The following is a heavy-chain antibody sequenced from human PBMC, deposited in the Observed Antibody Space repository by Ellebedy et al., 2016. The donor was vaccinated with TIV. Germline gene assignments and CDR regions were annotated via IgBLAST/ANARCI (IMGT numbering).Heavy chain of an antibody. Sequence: KVSCKGSGYSFTSYWVGWVRQMPGKGLEWMGIIYPGDSDTRYSPSFQGQVTISADKSISTAYLQWSSLKASDIAIYYCARHAFGNYYYGMDVWGQGTTVTVSS. CDR2: IYPGDSDT. J-gene: IGHJ6*02. CDR3: ARHAFGNYYYGMDV. D-gene: IGHD3-3*02. V-gene: IGHV5-51*01. CDR1: GYSFTSYW.